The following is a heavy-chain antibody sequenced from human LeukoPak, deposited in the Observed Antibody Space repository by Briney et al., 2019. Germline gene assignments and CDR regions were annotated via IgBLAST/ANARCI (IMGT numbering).Heavy chain of an antibody. CDR3: ARDTVTTVHYYYYMDV. CDR1: GFTFSSYS. V-gene: IGHV3-48*01. J-gene: IGHJ6*03. D-gene: IGHD4-11*01. CDR2: ISSSSSTI. Sequence: GGSLRLSCAASGFTFSSYSMNWVRQAPGKGLEWVSYISSSSSTIYYADSVKGRFTISRDNAKNSLYLQMNSLRAEDTAVYYCARDTVTTVHYYYYMDVLGKGTTVTVSS.